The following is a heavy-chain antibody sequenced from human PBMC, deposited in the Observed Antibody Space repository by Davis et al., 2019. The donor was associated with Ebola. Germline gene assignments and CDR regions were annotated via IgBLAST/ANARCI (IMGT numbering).Heavy chain of an antibody. CDR3: ARGGYGVYYYYYGMDV. Sequence: GESLKLSCAASGFTFSSYWMSWVRQAPGKGLEWVANIKQDGSEKYYVDSVKGRFTISRDNAKNSLYLQMNSLRAEDTAVYYCARGGYGVYYYYYGMDVWGQGTTVTVSS. V-gene: IGHV3-7*03. J-gene: IGHJ6*02. D-gene: IGHD5-12*01. CDR1: GFTFSSYW. CDR2: IKQDGSEK.